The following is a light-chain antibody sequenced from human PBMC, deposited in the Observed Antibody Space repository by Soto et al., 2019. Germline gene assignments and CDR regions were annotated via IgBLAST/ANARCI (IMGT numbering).Light chain of an antibody. Sequence: ELVMTQSPATLSVSPGERATLSCRASQSFSSNVAWYQQKPGQAPRLLIYGTSTRVTGIPARFSGSGSGTEFTLTISSLQSEDFAVYYRQQYYNWPLTFGGGTRLEIK. J-gene: IGKJ5*01. CDR3: QQYYNWPLT. V-gene: IGKV3-15*01. CDR2: GTS. CDR1: QSFSSN.